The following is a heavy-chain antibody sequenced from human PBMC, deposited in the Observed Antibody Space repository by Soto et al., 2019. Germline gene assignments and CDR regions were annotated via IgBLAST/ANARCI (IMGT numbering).Heavy chain of an antibody. D-gene: IGHD4-4*01. J-gene: IGHJ5*02. CDR3: ARDSGNSYNWFDP. V-gene: IGHV4-59*01. CDR1: GGSISSYY. CDR2: TYYSGST. Sequence: PSETLSLTCTVSGGSISSYYWSWIRQPPGKGLKWIGYTYYSGSTNYNPSLKSRVTISVDTSKNQFSLKLSSVTAADTAVYYCARDSGNSYNWFDPWGQGTLVTVSS.